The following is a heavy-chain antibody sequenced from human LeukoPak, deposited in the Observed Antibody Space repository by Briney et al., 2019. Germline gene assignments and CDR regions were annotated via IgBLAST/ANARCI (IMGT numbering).Heavy chain of an antibody. CDR2: ISGDGGST. CDR3: AKEAGYSSGWQYYFDY. D-gene: IGHD6-19*01. Sequence: GGSLRLSCAASGFTFNDYAMHWVRQAPGKGLEWVSLISGDGGSTYYADSVKGRFTISRDNSKNSLYLQMNSLRTEDTALYYCAKEAGYSSGWQYYFDYWGQGTLVTVSS. CDR1: GFTFNDYA. J-gene: IGHJ4*02. V-gene: IGHV3-43*02.